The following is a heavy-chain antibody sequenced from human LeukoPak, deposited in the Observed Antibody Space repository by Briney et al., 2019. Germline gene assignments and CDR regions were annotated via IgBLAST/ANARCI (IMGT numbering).Heavy chain of an antibody. CDR3: ARVRGYSYGHYYYYYGMDV. J-gene: IGHJ6*02. CDR2: INHSGST. D-gene: IGHD5-18*01. Sequence: SETLSLNCAVYGGSFSGYYWSWIRQPPGKGLEWIGEINHSGSTNYNPSLKSRVTISVDTSKNQFSLKLSSVTAADTAVYYCARVRGYSYGHYYYYYGMDVWGQGTTVTVSS. CDR1: GGSFSGYY. V-gene: IGHV4-34*01.